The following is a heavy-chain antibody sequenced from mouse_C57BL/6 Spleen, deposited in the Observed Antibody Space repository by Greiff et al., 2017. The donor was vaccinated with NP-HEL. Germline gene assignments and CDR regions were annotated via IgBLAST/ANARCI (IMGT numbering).Heavy chain of an antibody. CDR3: ARPLGPYYFDY. Sequence: EVMLVESGGGLVKPGGSLKLSCAASGFTFSDYGMHWVRQAPEKGLEWVAYISSGSSTIYYADTVKGRFTLSRDNAKNTLFLQMTSLRSEDTAMYYCARPLGPYYFDYWGQGTTLTVSS. J-gene: IGHJ2*01. CDR2: ISSGSSTI. D-gene: IGHD4-1*01. CDR1: GFTFSDYG. V-gene: IGHV5-17*01.